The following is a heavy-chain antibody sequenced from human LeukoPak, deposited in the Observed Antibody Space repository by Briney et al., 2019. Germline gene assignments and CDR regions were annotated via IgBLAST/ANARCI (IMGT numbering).Heavy chain of an antibody. Sequence: PSETLSLTCTVSGGSISSYYWGWIRQPPGKGLEWIGSIYHSGSTYYNPSLKSRVTISVDTSKNQFSLKLSSVTAADTAVYYCARDGAILLWFGEINWFDPWGQGTLVTVSA. J-gene: IGHJ5*02. CDR3: ARDGAILLWFGEINWFDP. D-gene: IGHD3-10*01. CDR2: IYHSGST. V-gene: IGHV4-38-2*02. CDR1: GGSISSYY.